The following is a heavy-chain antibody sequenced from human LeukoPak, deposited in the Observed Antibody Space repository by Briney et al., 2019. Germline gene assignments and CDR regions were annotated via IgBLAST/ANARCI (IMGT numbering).Heavy chain of an antibody. CDR2: INLDGSEK. V-gene: IGHV3-7*01. Sequence: PGGSLRLSCAASGFTFSSYWMSWVRQAPGKGLEWVADINLDGSEKYYVDSVKGQFTISRDNAKNSLNLHMNSLRAEDTAVYYCAREGTRGLFDSWGQGTLVTVSS. CDR3: AREGTRGLFDS. J-gene: IGHJ4*02. CDR1: GFTFSSYW. D-gene: IGHD1/OR15-1a*01.